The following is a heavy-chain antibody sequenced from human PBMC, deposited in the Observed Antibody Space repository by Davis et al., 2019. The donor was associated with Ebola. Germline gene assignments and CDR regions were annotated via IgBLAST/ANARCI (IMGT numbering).Heavy chain of an antibody. CDR3: AKDFDYENAY. D-gene: IGHD3-16*01. V-gene: IGHV3-74*01. CDR1: GFTFSNYW. Sequence: HTGGSLRLSCAASGFTFSNYWMHWVRQAPGKGLVWVSRIRQDGSATDYADSVKGRFTISRDNAKNTLFLQMDSLRVDDTAVYFCAKDFDYENAYWGRGTLVTVSS. J-gene: IGHJ4*02. CDR2: IRQDGSAT.